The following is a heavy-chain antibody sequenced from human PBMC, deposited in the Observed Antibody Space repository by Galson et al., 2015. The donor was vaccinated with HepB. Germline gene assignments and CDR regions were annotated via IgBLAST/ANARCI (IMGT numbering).Heavy chain of an antibody. Sequence: SVKVSCKASGYTFTSYGISWVRQAPGQGLEWMGWISAYNGNTNYAQKLQGRVTMTTDTSTSTAYMELRSLRSDDAAVYYCARDGIWSGYYHNWFDPWGQGTLVTVSS. J-gene: IGHJ5*02. D-gene: IGHD3-3*01. CDR2: ISAYNGNT. CDR1: GYTFTSYG. V-gene: IGHV1-18*01. CDR3: ARDGIWSGYYHNWFDP.